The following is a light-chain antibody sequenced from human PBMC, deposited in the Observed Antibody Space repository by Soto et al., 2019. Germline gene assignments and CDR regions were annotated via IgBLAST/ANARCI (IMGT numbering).Light chain of an antibody. V-gene: IGLV2-14*01. CDR3: SSYTSISTRV. CDR1: SSDVGSYTY. Sequence: QSALTQPASVSGSPGQSITISCTGTSSDVGSYTYVSWYQQHPGKAPKLMIYEVSNLPTGVSNRFSGSKSGNTASLTISGLQAEDEGNYYCSSYTSISTRVFGGGTQLTVL. CDR2: EVS. J-gene: IGLJ3*02.